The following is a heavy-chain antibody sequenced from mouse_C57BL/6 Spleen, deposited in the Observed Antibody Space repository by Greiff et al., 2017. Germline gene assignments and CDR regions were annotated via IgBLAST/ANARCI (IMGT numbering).Heavy chain of an antibody. D-gene: IGHD2-3*01. CDR3: AGRYDGDCWYYDV. J-gene: IGHJ1*03. Sequence: VQLQQPGAELVKPGASVKLSCKASGYTFTSYWMHWVKQRPGRGLEWIGRIDPDSGGTKYNEKFKGKATLTVDKPSSTAYMQLSSLTSEDSAVYYCAGRYDGDCWYYDVWGTGTTVTVSS. V-gene: IGHV1-72*01. CDR1: GYTFTSYW. CDR2: IDPDSGGT.